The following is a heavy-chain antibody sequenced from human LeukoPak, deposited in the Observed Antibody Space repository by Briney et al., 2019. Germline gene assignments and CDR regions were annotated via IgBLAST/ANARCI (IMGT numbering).Heavy chain of an antibody. CDR1: GGSISSGGYY. Sequence: PSETLSLTCTVSGGSISSGGYYWSWIRQHPGKGLEWIGYIYYSGSTYYNPSLKSRATISVDTSKNQFSLKLSSVTAADTAVYYCASSPRDREYYYDSSGYYAFDYWGQGTLVTVSS. J-gene: IGHJ4*02. CDR2: IYYSGST. V-gene: IGHV4-31*03. D-gene: IGHD3-22*01. CDR3: ASSPRDREYYYDSSGYYAFDY.